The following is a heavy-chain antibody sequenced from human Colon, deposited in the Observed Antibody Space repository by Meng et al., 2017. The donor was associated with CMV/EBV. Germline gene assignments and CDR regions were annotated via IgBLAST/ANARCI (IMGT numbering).Heavy chain of an antibody. Sequence: GSLRLSCTVSGGSISSSSFYWSWIRQSPGKGLEWLGDIYYSGSNYNPSLKSRVNISLDTSRNRFSLSLSSVTAADTAVYYCARRSPPHNFGGKRGHYFDFWGQGTVVTVSS. CDR3: ARRSPPHNFGGKRGHYFDF. J-gene: IGHJ4*02. V-gene: IGHV4-61*01. CDR1: GGSISSSSFY. D-gene: IGHD4-23*01. CDR2: IYYSGS.